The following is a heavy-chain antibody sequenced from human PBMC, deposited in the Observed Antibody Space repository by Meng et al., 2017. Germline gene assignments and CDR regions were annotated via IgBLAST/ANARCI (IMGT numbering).Heavy chain of an antibody. CDR2: VYHNGNA. Sequence: QVDLTGPGPGLVKPSGTLSPTCAVSGGSISSNNWWSWVRQPPGKGLEWIGEVYHNGNANYNPSLKSRVTISVDKSKNQFSPKLSFVAAADTAIYYCARELDAVGVTAYDLWGQGTLVTVSS. CDR1: GGSISSNNW. D-gene: IGHD2-21*02. CDR3: ARELDAVGVTAYDL. V-gene: IGHV4-4*02. J-gene: IGHJ4*02.